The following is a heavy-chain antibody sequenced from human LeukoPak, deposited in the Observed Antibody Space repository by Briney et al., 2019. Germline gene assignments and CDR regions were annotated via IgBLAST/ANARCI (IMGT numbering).Heavy chain of an antibody. V-gene: IGHV4-34*01. J-gene: IGHJ6*03. CDR3: ARGRGVNYYYYYYMDV. Sequence: SETLSLTCAVYGGSFSGYYWSWIRQPPGKGVEWIGEINHSGSTNYNPSLKSRVTISVDTSKNQFSLKLSSVTAADTAVYYCARGRGVNYYYYYYMDVWGKGTTVTVSS. CDR1: GGSFSGYY. CDR2: INHSGST. D-gene: IGHD3-10*01.